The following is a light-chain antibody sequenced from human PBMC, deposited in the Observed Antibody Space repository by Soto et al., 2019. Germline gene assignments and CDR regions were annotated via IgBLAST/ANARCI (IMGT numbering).Light chain of an antibody. CDR1: SSNVGSNY. J-gene: IGLJ1*01. Sequence: QSVLTQPPSASGTPGQMVTISCSGSSSNVGSNYVYWYQQLPGTAPKLLIYRNNQRPSGVPDRFSGSKSGTSASLAISGLRSEDEADYYCAAWDDSLSGYVFGTGTKVTVL. V-gene: IGLV1-47*01. CDR3: AAWDDSLSGYV. CDR2: RNN.